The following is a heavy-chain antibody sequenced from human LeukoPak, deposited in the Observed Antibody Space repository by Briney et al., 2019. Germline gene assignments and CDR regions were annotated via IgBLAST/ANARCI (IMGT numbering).Heavy chain of an antibody. D-gene: IGHD5-18*01. J-gene: IGHJ4*02. CDR2: IWYDGSNK. CDR3: AKGKDVDSAMVTN. Sequence: GGSLRLSCAASGFTFSTYGMHWVRQAPGNGLECVAVIWYDGSNKYYADSVKGRFTISRDNSKNTLYLQMNSLRAEDTAVYYCAKGKDVDSAMVTNWGQGTLVTVSS. V-gene: IGHV3-30*02. CDR1: GFTFSTYG.